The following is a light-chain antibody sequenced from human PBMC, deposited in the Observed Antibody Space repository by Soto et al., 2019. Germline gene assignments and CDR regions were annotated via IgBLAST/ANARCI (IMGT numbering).Light chain of an antibody. V-gene: IGKV3-11*01. J-gene: IGKJ5*01. CDR3: QQRQYWPPIT. CDR1: QSISNY. CDR2: DAS. Sequence: IVLTPSPATLSLSPVESATLSCRASQSISNYLAWYQQKPGQAPRLLIHDASNRATGIPARFSGSGSGTDFTLTISSLEPEDFAIYYCQQRQYWPPITFGQGTRLEIK.